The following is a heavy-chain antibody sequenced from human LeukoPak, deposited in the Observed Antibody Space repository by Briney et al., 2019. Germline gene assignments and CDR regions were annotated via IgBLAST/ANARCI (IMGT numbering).Heavy chain of an antibody. D-gene: IGHD3-10*01. CDR1: GFTFSSYG. CDR3: ANSGWFGESMGY. Sequence: PGGSLRLSCAASGFTFSSYGVHWVRQAPGKGLEWVAVISYDGSNKYYADSVKGRFTISRDNSKNTLYLRMNSLRAEDTAVYYCANSGWFGESMGYWGQGTLVTVSS. V-gene: IGHV3-30*18. CDR2: ISYDGSNK. J-gene: IGHJ4*02.